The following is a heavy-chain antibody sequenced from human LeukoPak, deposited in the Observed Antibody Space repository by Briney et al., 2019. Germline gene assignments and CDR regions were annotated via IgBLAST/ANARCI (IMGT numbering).Heavy chain of an antibody. CDR3: ARDIGIAARPSYYYGMDV. Sequence: PSETLSLTCTVSGGSISSGSYYWSWIRQPPGKGLEWIGRIYTSGSTNYNPSHKSRDTISVDTSNNQFTLKLSSVTAADTAVYYCARDIGIAARPSYYYGMDVWGQGTTVTVSS. CDR1: GGSISSGSYY. J-gene: IGHJ6*02. CDR2: IYTSGST. V-gene: IGHV4-61*02. D-gene: IGHD6-6*01.